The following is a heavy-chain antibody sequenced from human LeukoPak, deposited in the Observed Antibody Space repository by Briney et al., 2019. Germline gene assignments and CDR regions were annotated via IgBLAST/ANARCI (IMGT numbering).Heavy chain of an antibody. V-gene: IGHV3-74*01. D-gene: IGHD3-22*01. CDR3: ARAPAEIGGYYPEYFRH. Sequence: GGSLRLSCAASGFTFSRYWMHWVRQAPGKGLVWVSRIKSDGSTDYADSVKGRFTISRDNAKNTVSLQMNSLRAEDTGVYYCARAPAEIGGYYPEYFRHWGRGTLVTVSS. CDR2: IKSDGST. CDR1: GFTFSRYW. J-gene: IGHJ1*01.